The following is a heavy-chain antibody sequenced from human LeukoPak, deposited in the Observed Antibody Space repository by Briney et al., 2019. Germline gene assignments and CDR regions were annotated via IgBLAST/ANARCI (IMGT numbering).Heavy chain of an antibody. CDR1: GGSISSYY. D-gene: IGHD5-12*01. J-gene: IGHJ4*02. CDR2: IYYSGST. V-gene: IGHV4-59*01. CDR3: ARDNRLNSGYDRSDY. Sequence: SETLSLTCTVSGGSISSYYWSWIRQPPGKGLEWIGYIYYSGSTNYNPSLKSRVTISVDTSKNQFSLKLSSVTAADTAVYYCARDNRLNSGYDRSDYWGQGTLVTVSS.